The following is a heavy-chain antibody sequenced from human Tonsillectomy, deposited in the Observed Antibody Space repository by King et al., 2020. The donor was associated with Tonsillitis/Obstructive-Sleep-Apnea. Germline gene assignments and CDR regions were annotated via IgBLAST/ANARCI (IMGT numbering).Heavy chain of an antibody. CDR1: GGSISSSSYY. V-gene: IGHV4-39*01. CDR3: AGRPHIFDTWFDP. D-gene: IGHD3-9*01. Sequence: QLQESGPGLVKPSETLSLTCTVSGGSISSSSYYWGWIRQPPGKGLEWIGSIYYSGSTYYNPSLKSRVTISVDTSKNQFSLKLSAVTAADTAVYYCAGRPHIFDTWFDPWGQRTLVTVSS. CDR2: IYYSGST. J-gene: IGHJ5*02.